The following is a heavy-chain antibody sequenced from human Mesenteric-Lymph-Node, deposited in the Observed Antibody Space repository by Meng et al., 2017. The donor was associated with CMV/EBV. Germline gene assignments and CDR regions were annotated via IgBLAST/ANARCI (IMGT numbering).Heavy chain of an antibody. Sequence: FSLSNCGVRVHWNRPPPGMALVWLALIYRSDDQRYSPSLRRSLTITKSTSKSLVVLTMTNMDPVDTATYCCAHEERGRGTFSWYFDYWGPGTLVTVSS. D-gene: IGHD3-16*01. CDR2: IYRSDDQ. CDR3: AHEERGRGTFSWYFDY. CDR1: FSLSNCGVR. J-gene: IGHJ4*02. V-gene: IGHV2-5*01.